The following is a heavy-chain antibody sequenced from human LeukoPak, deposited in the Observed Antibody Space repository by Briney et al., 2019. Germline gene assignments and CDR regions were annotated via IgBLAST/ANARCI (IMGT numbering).Heavy chain of an antibody. CDR1: GGTFSSYA. V-gene: IGHV1-69*13. Sequence: ASVGVSCKASGGTFSSYAISWVRQAPGQGLEWMGGIIPIFGTANYAQKFQGRVTITADESTSTAYMELSSLRSEDTAVYYCARVITMVRGVIITSYGMDVWGQGTTVTVSS. CDR3: ARVITMVRGVIITSYGMDV. CDR2: IIPIFGTA. D-gene: IGHD3-10*01. J-gene: IGHJ6*02.